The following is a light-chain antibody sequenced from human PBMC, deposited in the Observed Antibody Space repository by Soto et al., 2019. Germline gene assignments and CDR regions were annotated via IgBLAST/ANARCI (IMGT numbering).Light chain of an antibody. CDR3: QQYGSSPPVT. J-gene: IGKJ1*01. CDR2: DAL. V-gene: IGKV1-5*01. CDR1: QSITNR. Sequence: ASQSITNRLAWYQLKPGKAPKVLIYDALNLESGVPSRFSGSGYGTEFTLTISRLEPQDFAVYYCQQYGSSPPVTFGQGTKVDIK.